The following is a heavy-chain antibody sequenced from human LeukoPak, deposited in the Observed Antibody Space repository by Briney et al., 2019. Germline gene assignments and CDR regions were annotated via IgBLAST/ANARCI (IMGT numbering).Heavy chain of an antibody. CDR2: IYYSGST. V-gene: IGHV4-59*08. Sequence: SETLSLTCTVSGGSITSDYYNWIRQPPGKGLEWIGYIYYSGSTNYNPSLKSRLTISVDTSKNQFSLKLSSVTAADTAVYFCARLTHTGPSHHAFDIWGQGTMVTVSS. J-gene: IGHJ3*02. D-gene: IGHD5-18*01. CDR3: ARLTHTGPSHHAFDI. CDR1: GGSITSDY.